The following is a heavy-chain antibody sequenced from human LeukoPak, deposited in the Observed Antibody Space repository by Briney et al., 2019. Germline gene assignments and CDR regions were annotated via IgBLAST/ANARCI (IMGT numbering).Heavy chain of an antibody. Sequence: SETLSLTCTISGSSISSYYWSWIRQPLGKGLEWIGYMHYTGITNYNPSLNSRLSISIDPSKNQFSLKLRSVTAADTAVYFCARAQNYGDYDYWGQGTLVTVSS. CDR2: MHYTGIT. CDR1: GSSISSYY. D-gene: IGHD4-17*01. V-gene: IGHV4-59*01. J-gene: IGHJ4*02. CDR3: ARAQNYGDYDY.